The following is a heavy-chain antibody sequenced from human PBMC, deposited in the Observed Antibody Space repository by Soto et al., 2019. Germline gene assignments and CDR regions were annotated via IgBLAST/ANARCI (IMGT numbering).Heavy chain of an antibody. J-gene: IGHJ6*02. CDR2: ISAYNGNT. D-gene: IGHD4-17*01. CDR3: ARGQTVNYGMEL. V-gene: IGHV1-18*01. Sequence: QVQLVQSGAEVKKPGASVKVSCKASGYTFTSYGISWVRQAPGQGLEWMGWISAYNGNTNYAQTPQGRVTMATVAATGTGNRELRSLRCDDTAVYYCARGQTVNYGMELWGQGTTVTVFS. CDR1: GYTFTSYG.